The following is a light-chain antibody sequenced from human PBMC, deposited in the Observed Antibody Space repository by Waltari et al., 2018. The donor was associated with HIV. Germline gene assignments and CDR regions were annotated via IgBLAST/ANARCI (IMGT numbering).Light chain of an antibody. V-gene: IGLV2-14*03. J-gene: IGLJ1*01. CDR3: TSYTSSSSLNYV. CDR2: DVD. CDR1: DTDFSLYKF. Sequence: AVTQPASVSGLPGQSTTISCTGDDTDFSLYKFVSWYQQHSDKPPRLILYDVDSRASGVSDRFSGSMSGNTASLTISGLQTEDEADYYCTSYTSSSSLNYVFGTGTKVTVL.